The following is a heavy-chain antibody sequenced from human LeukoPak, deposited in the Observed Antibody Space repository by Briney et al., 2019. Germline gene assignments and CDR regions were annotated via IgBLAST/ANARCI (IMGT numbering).Heavy chain of an antibody. V-gene: IGHV4-59*05. D-gene: IGHD3-3*01. J-gene: IGHJ4*02. Sequence: SETLSLTCTVSGASISSYSWSWIRQPPGRGLEWIGSIYYSGSTYYNPSLKSRVTISVDTSKNQFSLKLSSVTAADTAVYYCARLFVSYDFWSGYYPDYWGQGTLVTVSS. CDR1: GASISSYS. CDR2: IYYSGST. CDR3: ARLFVSYDFWSGYYPDY.